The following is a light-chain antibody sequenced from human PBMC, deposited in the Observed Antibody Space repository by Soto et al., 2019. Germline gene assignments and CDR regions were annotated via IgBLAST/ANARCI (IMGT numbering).Light chain of an antibody. Sequence: DIQMTQSPSSLSASVGDSVTITCRASESISTWLAWYQQKPGKAPKLLIYGASSLESGVPPRFSGDGSGTEFTLTISSLQRDDFGIYYCQQYSRLWSFGQGTKVEIE. J-gene: IGKJ1*01. CDR2: GAS. CDR1: ESISTW. CDR3: QQYSRLWS. V-gene: IGKV1-5*03.